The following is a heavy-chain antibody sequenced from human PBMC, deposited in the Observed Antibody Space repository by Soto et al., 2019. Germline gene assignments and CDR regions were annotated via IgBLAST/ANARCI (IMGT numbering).Heavy chain of an antibody. J-gene: IGHJ3*02. Sequence: EVQLLESGGGLVQPGGSLRLSCAASGFTFSSYAMSWVRQAPGKGLEWVSAISGSGGSTYYADSVKGRFTISRDNSKNTLYLQMNSLXAEDTAVYYCAKDRSVGTVAGADAFDIWGQGTMVTVSS. CDR1: GFTFSSYA. D-gene: IGHD6-19*01. CDR2: ISGSGGST. V-gene: IGHV3-23*01. CDR3: AKDRSVGTVAGADAFDI.